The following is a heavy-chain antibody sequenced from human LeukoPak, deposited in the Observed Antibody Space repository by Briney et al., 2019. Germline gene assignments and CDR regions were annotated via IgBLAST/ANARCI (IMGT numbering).Heavy chain of an antibody. D-gene: IGHD3-10*01. J-gene: IGHJ4*02. CDR2: IKFDGIET. V-gene: IGHV3-74*01. Sequence: GGSLRLSCVASGFTFSNYGMHWVRQAPGKGLVWVSRIKFDGIETNYADSVTGRFTISRDNAKNTLYLKMTSLRAEDTALYYCATGGTYWSTWTGHWGQGTLVTVSS. CDR1: GFTFSNYG. CDR3: ATGGTYWSTWTGH.